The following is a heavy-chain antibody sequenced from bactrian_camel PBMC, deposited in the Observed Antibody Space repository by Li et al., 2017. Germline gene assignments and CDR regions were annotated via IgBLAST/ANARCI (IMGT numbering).Heavy chain of an antibody. J-gene: IGHJ4*01. Sequence: HVQLVESGGGSAQAGGSLRLSCVASGSIGIDYCIGWFRQAPGKEREGVVILDSDGTTRFADSVKGRFTISRDNAKNTVFLQMNKLKPEDTAVYFCAAAAEGAGLWDGCGWGQGTQVTVS. D-gene: IGHD3*01. V-gene: IGHV3S53*01. CDR3: AAAAEGAGLWDGCG. CDR2: LDSDGTT. CDR1: GSIGIDYC.